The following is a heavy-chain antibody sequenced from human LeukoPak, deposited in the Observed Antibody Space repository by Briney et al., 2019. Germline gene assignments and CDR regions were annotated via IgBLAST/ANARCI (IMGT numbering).Heavy chain of an antibody. CDR1: GYSISSGYY. V-gene: IGHV4-38-2*01. J-gene: IGHJ4*02. CDR3: ARSDIVVVPAANSNIESVFDY. CDR2: IYHSGRT. D-gene: IGHD2-2*01. Sequence: SETLSLTCAVSGYSISSGYYWGWIRQPPGKGLEWIGRIYHSGRTNYNPSLKSRVTISVDASRHQFSLKLSIVTAADTAVYSCARSDIVVVPAANSNIESVFDYWGQGTLVTVSS.